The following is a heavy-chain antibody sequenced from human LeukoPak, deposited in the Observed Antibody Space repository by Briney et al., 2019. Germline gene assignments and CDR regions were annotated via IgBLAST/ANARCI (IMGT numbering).Heavy chain of an antibody. CDR1: GGSISSGGYY. CDR2: IYYSGST. J-gene: IGHJ5*02. Sequence: SETLSLTCTVSGGSISSGGYYWSWIRRHPGKGLEWIGYIYYSGSTYYNPSLKSRVTISVDTSKNQFSLKLSSVTAADTAVYYCARAGITIFGVVAYNWFDPWGQGTLVTVSS. D-gene: IGHD3-3*01. CDR3: ARAGITIFGVVAYNWFDP. V-gene: IGHV4-31*03.